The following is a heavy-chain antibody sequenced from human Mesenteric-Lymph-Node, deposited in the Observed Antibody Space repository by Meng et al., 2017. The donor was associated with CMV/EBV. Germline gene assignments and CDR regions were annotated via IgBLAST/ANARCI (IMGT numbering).Heavy chain of an antibody. CDR1: GFTFDAYA. V-gene: IGHV3-9*01. Sequence: GGSLRLSCAASGFTFDAYAMHWVRQAPGKGLEWVSGISWSSGTIGYADSVRGRFTISRDNAKNSLYLQMNSLRADDTALYYCAKDRKSYYYYGMDVWGQGTTVTVSS. CDR2: ISWSSGTI. J-gene: IGHJ6*02. CDR3: AKDRKSYYYYGMDV.